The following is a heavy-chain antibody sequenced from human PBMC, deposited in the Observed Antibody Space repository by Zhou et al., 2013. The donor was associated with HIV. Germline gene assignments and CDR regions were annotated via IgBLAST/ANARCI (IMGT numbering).Heavy chain of an antibody. CDR3: ARDPRYYGSGSYYKPLFDY. CDR2: IIPIFGTA. V-gene: IGHV1-69*05. D-gene: IGHD3-10*01. J-gene: IGHJ4*02. Sequence: QVQLVQSGAEVKKPGSSVKVSCKASGGTFSNYAISWVRQAPGQGLQWMGGIIPIFGTANYAQKFQGRVTITTDESTSTAYMELSSLRSEDTAVYYCARDPRYYGSGSYYKPLFDYWGQGTLVTVSS. CDR1: GGTFSNYA.